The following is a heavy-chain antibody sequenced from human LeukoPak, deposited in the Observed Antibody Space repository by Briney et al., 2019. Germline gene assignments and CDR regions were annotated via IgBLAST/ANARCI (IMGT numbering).Heavy chain of an antibody. D-gene: IGHD3-3*01. CDR2: IYYSGST. J-gene: IGHJ6*02. Sequence: SETLFLTCTVSGGSISSGDYYWSWIRQPPGKGLEWIGYIYYSGSTYYNPSLKSRVTISVDASKNQFSLKLSSVTAADTAVYYCARDSYYDFWSGPLGMDVWGQGTTVTVSS. CDR3: ARDSYYDFWSGPLGMDV. CDR1: GGSISSGDYY. V-gene: IGHV4-30-4*01.